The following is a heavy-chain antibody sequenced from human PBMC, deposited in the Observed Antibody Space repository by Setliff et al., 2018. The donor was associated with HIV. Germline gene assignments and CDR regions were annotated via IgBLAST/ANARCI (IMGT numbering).Heavy chain of an antibody. D-gene: IGHD6-13*01. J-gene: IGHJ6*02. CDR1: GYTFTGYY. Sequence: ASVKVSCKASGYTFTGYYMHWVRQAPGQGLEWMGWINPNSGGTNYAQKFQGRVTMTRDTSISTAYMELSRLGSDDTAVYYCARSGYSSSWYLDYYYYYGMDVWGQGTTVTVSS. CDR2: INPNSGGT. V-gene: IGHV1-2*02. CDR3: ARSGYSSSWYLDYYYYYGMDV.